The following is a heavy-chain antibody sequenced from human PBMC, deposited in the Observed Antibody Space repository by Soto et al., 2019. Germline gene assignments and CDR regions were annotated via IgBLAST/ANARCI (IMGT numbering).Heavy chain of an antibody. J-gene: IGHJ6*02. CDR2: ITEAGGDR. CDR1: GFTFSNFV. CDR3: TKASSDRHHMDV. V-gene: IGHV3-23*01. Sequence: GGSLRLSCAASGFTFSNFVMRRVRQTPGKGLEWVSTITEAGGDRYYTDSVKGRFTVSRDNSKNTLYLQMTSLRAEDTALYYCTKASSDRHHMDVWGQGTTVTVSS.